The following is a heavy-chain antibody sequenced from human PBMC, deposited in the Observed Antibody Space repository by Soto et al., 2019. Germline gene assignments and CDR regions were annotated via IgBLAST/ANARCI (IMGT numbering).Heavy chain of an antibody. Sequence: PSETLSLTCTVSGGSISSGGYYWSWIRQHPGKGLEWIGYIYYSGSTYYNPSLKSRVTISVDTSKNQFSLKLSSVTAADTAVYYCARATTGRDTAMVNPYYFDYWGQGTLVTVS. CDR2: IYYSGST. D-gene: IGHD5-18*01. J-gene: IGHJ4*02. CDR3: ARATTGRDTAMVNPYYFDY. CDR1: GGSISSGGYY. V-gene: IGHV4-31*03.